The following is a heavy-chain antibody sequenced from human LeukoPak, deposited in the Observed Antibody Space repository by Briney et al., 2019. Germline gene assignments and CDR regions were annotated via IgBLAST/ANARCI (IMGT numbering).Heavy chain of an antibody. D-gene: IGHD6-19*01. CDR2: IYPGDSDT. CDR1: GYSFTSYW. Sequence: GESLKISRKGSGYSFTSYWIGWVRQMPGKGLEWMGIIYPGDSDTRYSPSFQGQVTISADKSISTAYLQWSSLKASDTAMYYCARRIVYGSGWYREGGNFDYWGQGTLVTVSS. J-gene: IGHJ4*02. CDR3: ARRIVYGSGWYREGGNFDY. V-gene: IGHV5-51*01.